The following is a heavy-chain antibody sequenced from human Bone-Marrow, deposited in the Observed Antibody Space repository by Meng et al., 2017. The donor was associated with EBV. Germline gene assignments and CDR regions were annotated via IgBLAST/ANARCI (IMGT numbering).Heavy chain of an antibody. Sequence: QGQLVQFGAEVKKPGASVKVSCKASGYTFSTYAIHWVRQAPGQRLEWMGWINVGNGDTKYSQKLQGRVTITRDTSASTAYMELRSLRSEDTAVYYCARDSSGDSRNFDPWGQGTLVTVSS. V-gene: IGHV1-3*01. CDR1: GYTFSTYA. CDR3: ARDSSGDSRNFDP. CDR2: INVGNGDT. J-gene: IGHJ5*02. D-gene: IGHD3-22*01.